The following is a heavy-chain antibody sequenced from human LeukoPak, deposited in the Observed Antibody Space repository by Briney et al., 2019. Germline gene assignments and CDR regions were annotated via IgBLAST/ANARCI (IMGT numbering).Heavy chain of an antibody. Sequence: PGGSLRLSCAASGFAFSSFAMTWLRQAPGKGLDWVSAISGSGGSTYYADSVKGRFTISRDNSKNTLYLQMNGLRAEDTALYYCAKYYYDSSGYYHPFDPWGQGTLVTVSS. D-gene: IGHD3-22*01. V-gene: IGHV3-23*01. CDR2: ISGSGGST. CDR1: GFAFSSFA. J-gene: IGHJ5*02. CDR3: AKYYYDSSGYYHPFDP.